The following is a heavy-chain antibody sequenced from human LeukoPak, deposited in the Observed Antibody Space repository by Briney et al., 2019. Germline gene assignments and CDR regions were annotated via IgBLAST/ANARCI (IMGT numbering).Heavy chain of an antibody. V-gene: IGHV3-23*01. CDR1: GFTFSSYA. CDR3: TSRYTSSWYNF. Sequence: GGSLRLSCAASGFTFSSYAMSWVRQAPGQGLEWVSVIRSGGTTSYADSVKGRFTISRDSSKNTLYLQMNSLRAEDTAVYYCTSRYTSSWYNFWGQGTLVTVSS. J-gene: IGHJ4*02. CDR2: IRSGGTT. D-gene: IGHD6-13*01.